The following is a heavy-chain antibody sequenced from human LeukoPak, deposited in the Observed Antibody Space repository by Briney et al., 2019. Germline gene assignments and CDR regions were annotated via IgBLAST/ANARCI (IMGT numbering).Heavy chain of an antibody. CDR1: GFTFSSYA. V-gene: IGHV3-30-3*01. J-gene: IGHJ4*02. CDR2: ISYDGSNK. Sequence: GGSLRLSCAASGFTFSSYAMHWVRQAPGRGLGCVAVISYDGSNKYYADSVKGRFTISRDNSKNTLYLQMNSLRAEDTAVYYCARADCSSTSCYVDYWGQGTLVTVSS. D-gene: IGHD2-2*01. CDR3: ARADCSSTSCYVDY.